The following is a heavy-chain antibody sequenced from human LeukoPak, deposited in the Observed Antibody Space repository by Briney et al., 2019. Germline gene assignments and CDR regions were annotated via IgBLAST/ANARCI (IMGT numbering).Heavy chain of an antibody. J-gene: IGHJ4*02. Sequence: ASVKVSCKASGGTFSSYAISWVRQAPGQGLEWMGGIIPIFGTANYAQKFQGRVTITTDESTSTAYMELSSLRSEDTAVYYCARSLYCTHGVCYGRALGRYYFDYWGQGTLVTVSS. CDR3: ARSLYCTHGVCYGRALGRYYFDY. CDR1: GGTFSSYA. D-gene: IGHD2-8*01. V-gene: IGHV1-69*05. CDR2: IIPIFGTA.